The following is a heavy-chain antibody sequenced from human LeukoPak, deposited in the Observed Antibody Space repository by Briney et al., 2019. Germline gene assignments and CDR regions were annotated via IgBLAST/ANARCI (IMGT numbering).Heavy chain of an antibody. CDR3: ARGAPYCGGDCYFDY. V-gene: IGHV3-66*01. CDR1: EFTVSRNY. CDR2: IYSGGST. Sequence: PGGSLRLSCAASEFTVSRNYMSWVRQAPGKGLEWVSVIYSGGSTYYADSVKGRFTISRDNSKNTLYLQMNSLRAEDTAVYYCARGAPYCGGDCYFDYWGQGTLVTVSS. D-gene: IGHD2-21*02. J-gene: IGHJ4*02.